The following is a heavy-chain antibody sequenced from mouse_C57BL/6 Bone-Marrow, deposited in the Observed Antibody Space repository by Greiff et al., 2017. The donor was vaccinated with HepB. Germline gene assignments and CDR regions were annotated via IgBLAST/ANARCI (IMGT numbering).Heavy chain of an antibody. Sequence: QVQLKQSGPELVKPGASVKISCKGSGYAFSSSWMNWVKQRPGKGLEWIGRIYPGDGDTNYNGKFKGKATLTADKSSSTAYMQLSSLTSEDSAVYFCARRKYCSRGYWYFDVWGTETTVTVSS. CDR3: ARRKYCSRGYWYFDV. CDR1: GYAFSSSW. V-gene: IGHV1-82*01. D-gene: IGHD1-1*01. CDR2: IYPGDGDT. J-gene: IGHJ1*03.